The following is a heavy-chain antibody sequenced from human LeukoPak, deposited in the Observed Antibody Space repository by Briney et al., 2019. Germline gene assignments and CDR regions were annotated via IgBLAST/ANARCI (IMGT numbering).Heavy chain of an antibody. CDR1: GFTFSSYW. CDR3: ARGAARVSPERPFDY. D-gene: IGHD1-1*01. V-gene: IGHV3-7*01. CDR2: IKQDGSEK. J-gene: IGHJ4*02. Sequence: GGSLRLSCAASGFTFSSYWMSWVRQAPGKGLEWVANIKQDGSEKYYVDSVKGRFTISRDNAKNSLYLQMNSLRAEDTAVYYCARGAARVSPERPFDYWGQGTLVTVSS.